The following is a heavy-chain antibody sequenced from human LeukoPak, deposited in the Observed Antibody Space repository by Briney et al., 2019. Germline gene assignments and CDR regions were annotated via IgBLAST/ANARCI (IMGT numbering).Heavy chain of an antibody. CDR3: ARGLDTAMVAPLDY. V-gene: IGHV3-30*16. Sequence: GRSLRLSCAASGFTFSSYAMHWVRQAPGKGLEWGAVISYDGSNKYYADSVKGRFTISRDNSKNTLYLQMNSLRAEDTAVYYCARGLDTAMVAPLDYWGQGTLVTVSS. J-gene: IGHJ4*02. CDR2: ISYDGSNK. CDR1: GFTFSSYA. D-gene: IGHD5-18*01.